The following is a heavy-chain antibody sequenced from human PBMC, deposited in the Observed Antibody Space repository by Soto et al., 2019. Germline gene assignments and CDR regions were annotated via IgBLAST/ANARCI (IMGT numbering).Heavy chain of an antibody. D-gene: IGHD3-22*01. CDR3: ARPLMIDGYRQYFPH. CDR2: IIPIFGTA. CDR1: GGTFSSYA. V-gene: IGHV1-69*12. J-gene: IGHJ1*01. Sequence: QVQLVQSGAEVKKPGSSVKVSCKASGGTFSSYAISWVRQAPGQGLEWRGGIIPIFGTANYAQKFQGRVTIPAEESTSTAYMELSSLRSEDTAVYYCARPLMIDGYRQYFPHWGQGTPVTVSS.